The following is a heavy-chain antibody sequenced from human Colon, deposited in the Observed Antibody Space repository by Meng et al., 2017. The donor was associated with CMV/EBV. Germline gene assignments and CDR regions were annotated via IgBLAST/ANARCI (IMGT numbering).Heavy chain of an antibody. CDR3: ARAAIPVISAAELGS. V-gene: IGHV3-7*01. J-gene: IGHJ4*02. CDR2: IKEDGSEK. CDR1: GFTFGDYA. D-gene: IGHD2-21*02. Sequence: GGSLRLSCTASGFTFGDYAVIWVRQAPGKGLEWLANIKEDGSEKYYADSVKGRFTISRDNAKNSLYLQMTNVSAEDTAVYFCARAAIPVISAAELGSWGQGTLVTVSS.